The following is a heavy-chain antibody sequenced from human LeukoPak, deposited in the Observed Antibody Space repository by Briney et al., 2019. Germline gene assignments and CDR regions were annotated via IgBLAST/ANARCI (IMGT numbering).Heavy chain of an antibody. Sequence: ASVKVSCKASGYTFTNYYMHWMRQAPGLGFEWMGWINPKSGGTSYPQKFQGRLTMTRDTSISTAYMELSRLRSDDTAVYYCVPSANYYYLDYWGQGTLVTVSS. V-gene: IGHV1-2*02. CDR2: INPKSGGT. CDR1: GYTFTNYY. J-gene: IGHJ4*02. CDR3: VPSANYYYLDY. D-gene: IGHD4/OR15-4a*01.